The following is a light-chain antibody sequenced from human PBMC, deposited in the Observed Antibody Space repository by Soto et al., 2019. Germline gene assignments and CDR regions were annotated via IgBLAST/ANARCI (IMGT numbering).Light chain of an antibody. V-gene: IGKV3-15*01. CDR1: QSVINN. CDR3: QQSSNWPRT. Sequence: EIVMTQSPATLSVSPGERVTLSCRASQSVINNLAWYQQKPGQAPRLLIYGASTRATGIPARFSGSGSGTEFTLTISSLESEDFAVYYCQQSSNWPRTFGQGTKVDI. J-gene: IGKJ1*01. CDR2: GAS.